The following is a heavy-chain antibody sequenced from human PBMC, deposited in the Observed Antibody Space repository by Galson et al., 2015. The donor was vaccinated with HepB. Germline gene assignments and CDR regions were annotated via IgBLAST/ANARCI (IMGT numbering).Heavy chain of an antibody. D-gene: IGHD1-1*01. CDR1: GYTFTRYG. Sequence: SVKVSCKASGYTFTRYGISWVRQAPGQGLEWMGWINAYNGNTYYAWKLQGRVTMTTDSSTSTAYMELSSLRSDDTAVYYCARARDNNSPPDFSGQGALVTVS. J-gene: IGHJ5*01. CDR2: INAYNGNT. V-gene: IGHV1-18*01. CDR3: ARARDNNSPPDF.